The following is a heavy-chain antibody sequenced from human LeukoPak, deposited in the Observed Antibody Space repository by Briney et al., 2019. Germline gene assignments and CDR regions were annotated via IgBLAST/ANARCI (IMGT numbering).Heavy chain of an antibody. CDR3: ARDLGRKDGYNYGRYWYFDL. J-gene: IGHJ2*01. CDR2: IYSSGST. D-gene: IGHD5-24*01. CDR1: GFTVSTNY. V-gene: IGHV3-53*01. Sequence: GGSLRLSCAASGFTVSTNYRSWVRQGPGRGLEWVSVIYSSGSTYYADSVRGRFTISRDNSKNTLYLQMNSLRAEDTAMYYCARDLGRKDGYNYGRYWYFDLWGRGTLVTVSS.